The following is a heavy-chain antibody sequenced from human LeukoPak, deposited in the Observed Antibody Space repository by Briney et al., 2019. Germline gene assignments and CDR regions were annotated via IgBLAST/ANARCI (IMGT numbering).Heavy chain of an antibody. J-gene: IGHJ3*02. CDR1: GYSFNTYW. V-gene: IGHV5-51*01. CDR3: ARYKTAAGTDDAFDI. CDR2: IYPGDSDT. D-gene: IGHD6-13*01. Sequence: SGESLKISCKGSGYSFNTYWIGWVRQMPGKGLEWMGIIYPGDSDTRYSPSFQGQVTISADKSISTAYLQWSSLKASDTAMYYCARYKTAAGTDDAFDIWGQGTMVTVSS.